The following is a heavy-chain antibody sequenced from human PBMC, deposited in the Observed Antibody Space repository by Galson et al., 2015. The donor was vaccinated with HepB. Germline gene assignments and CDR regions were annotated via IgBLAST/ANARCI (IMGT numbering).Heavy chain of an antibody. D-gene: IGHD2-2*02. CDR3: ARGLVVPAAIHDAFDI. Sequence: TLSLTCTVSGGSISSGDYYWSWIRQPPGKGLEWIGYIYYSGSTYYNPSLKSRVTISVDTSKNQFSLKLSSVTAADTAVYYCARGLVVPAAIHDAFDIWGQGTMVTVSS. CDR2: IYYSGST. V-gene: IGHV4-30-4*01. J-gene: IGHJ3*02. CDR1: GGSISSGDYY.